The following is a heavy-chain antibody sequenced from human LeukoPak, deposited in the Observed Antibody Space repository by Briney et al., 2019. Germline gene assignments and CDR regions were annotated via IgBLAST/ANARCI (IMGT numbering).Heavy chain of an antibody. CDR1: GGSLSSYY. D-gene: IGHD6-13*01. Sequence: SETLSLTCTVSGGSLSSYYWSWIRQPPGKGLEWIGYIYYSGSTDYNPSLKSRVTISVDTSKNQFSLKVRSVTAADTAVYYCARGGRSWAEYFQQWGQGTLVTVSS. CDR2: IYYSGST. CDR3: ARGGRSWAEYFQQ. J-gene: IGHJ1*01. V-gene: IGHV4-59*01.